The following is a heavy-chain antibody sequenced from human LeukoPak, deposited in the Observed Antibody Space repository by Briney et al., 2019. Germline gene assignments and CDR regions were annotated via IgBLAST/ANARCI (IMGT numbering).Heavy chain of an antibody. V-gene: IGHV3-7*01. CDR1: GFTFSNYW. J-gene: IGHJ6*02. D-gene: IGHD4-17*01. Sequence: GGSLRLSCAASGFTFSNYWMSWVRQAPGKGLEWVASIRPEGSEVYYMDSVKGRFTISRDNAENSLYLQMNSLRAEDTAVYYCAREPTVTTSWNYYYGMDVWGQGTTVTVSS. CDR3: AREPTVTTSWNYYYGMDV. CDR2: IRPEGSEV.